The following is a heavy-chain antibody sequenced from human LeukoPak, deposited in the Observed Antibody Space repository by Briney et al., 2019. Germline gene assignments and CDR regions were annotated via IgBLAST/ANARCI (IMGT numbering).Heavy chain of an antibody. D-gene: IGHD5-24*01. CDR3: AKDLFERWLRPGDY. Sequence: PGRSLRLSCAASGFTSSSFASPGAARVQGKGLDGWPVISYDGSNKYYADSVKGRFTISRDNSKNTLYLQMNSLRAEDTAVYYCAKDLFERWLRPGDYWGQGTLVTVSS. CDR2: ISYDGSNK. V-gene: IGHV3-30*18. CDR1: GFTSSSFA. J-gene: IGHJ4*02.